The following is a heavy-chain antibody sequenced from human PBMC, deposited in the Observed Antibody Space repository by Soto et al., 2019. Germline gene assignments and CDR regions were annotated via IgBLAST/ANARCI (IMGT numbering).Heavy chain of an antibody. D-gene: IGHD3-10*01. CDR3: ARDSGMIRGSYGVDV. CDR2: IYSGGGT. CDR1: GFTVTSKY. J-gene: IGHJ6*02. V-gene: IGHV3-53*01. Sequence: VQLVESGGGLIQPGGSLRLSCAASGFTVTSKYLTWVRQAPGKGLEWVSVIYSGGGTYYPDSVKGRFTSSRDKSQNTLYLQMDSLRVEDTAVYYCARDSGMIRGSYGVDVWGQGTTVTVSS.